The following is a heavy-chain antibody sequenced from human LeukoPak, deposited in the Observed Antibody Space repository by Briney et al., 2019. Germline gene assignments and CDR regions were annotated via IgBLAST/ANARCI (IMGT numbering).Heavy chain of an antibody. V-gene: IGHV3-48*01. CDR1: GFTFSSYS. CDR2: ISSSSSTI. D-gene: IGHD6-13*01. Sequence: GGSLRLSCAASGFTFSSYSMNWVRQAPGKGLEWVSYISSSSSTIYYADSVKGRFTTSRDDAKNSLYLQMNSLRAEDTAVYYCARCGIAAAGKLVDYWGQGTLVTVSS. CDR3: ARCGIAAAGKLVDY. J-gene: IGHJ4*02.